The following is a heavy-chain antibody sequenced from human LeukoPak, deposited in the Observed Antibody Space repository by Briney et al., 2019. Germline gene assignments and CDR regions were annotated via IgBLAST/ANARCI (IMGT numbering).Heavy chain of an antibody. D-gene: IGHD3-22*01. J-gene: IGHJ4*02. V-gene: IGHV3-30*02. CDR2: IRYDGSNK. CDR1: GFTFSSYG. CDR3: ARDGQSQTTYSGYYFDY. Sequence: GGSLRLSCTASGFTFSSYGMHWVRQAPGKGLEWVAFIRYDGSNKYYADSEKGRFTISRDNSKNTLYLQMNSLRAEDTAVYYCARDGQSQTTYSGYYFDYWGQGTLVTVSS.